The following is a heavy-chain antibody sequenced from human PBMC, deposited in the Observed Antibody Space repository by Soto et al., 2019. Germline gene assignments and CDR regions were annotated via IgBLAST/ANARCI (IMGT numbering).Heavy chain of an antibody. CDR3: ARGGGSRDKRHYYYYGMDV. CDR1: GGTFSSYA. Sequence: SVKVSCKASGGTFSSYAISWVRQAPGQGLEWMGGIIPIFGTANYAQKFQGRVTITADESTSTAYMELSSLRSEDTAVYYCARGGGSRDKRHYYYYGMDVWGQGTTVTV. V-gene: IGHV1-69*13. D-gene: IGHD3-16*01. J-gene: IGHJ6*02. CDR2: IIPIFGTA.